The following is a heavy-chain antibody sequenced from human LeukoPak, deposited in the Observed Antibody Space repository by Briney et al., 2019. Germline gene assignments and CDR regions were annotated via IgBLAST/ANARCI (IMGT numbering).Heavy chain of an antibody. D-gene: IGHD3-10*01. J-gene: IGHJ6*02. Sequence: GGSLRLSCAVSGFTFSTYAMHWVRQAPGEGLEYVSGISRDGGSTYYANSVKGRFTISRDNSKNTLYLQMGSLRGEDMAVYYCARERESGSNYYYYGLDVWGQGTTVTVSS. CDR1: GFTFSTYA. CDR2: ISRDGGST. V-gene: IGHV3-64*01. CDR3: ARERESGSNYYYYGLDV.